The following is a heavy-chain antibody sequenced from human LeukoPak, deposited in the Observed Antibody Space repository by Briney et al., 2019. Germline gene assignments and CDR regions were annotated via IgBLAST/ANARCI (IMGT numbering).Heavy chain of an antibody. Sequence: PGGSLRLSCAASGFIFSSYSMNWVRQAPGKGLEWVSSISSSSSYIYYADSVKGRFTISRDNPKNSLYLQMNSLRAEDTAVYYCARTADYGDYALDYWGQGTLVTVSS. V-gene: IGHV3-21*01. CDR2: ISSSSSYI. J-gene: IGHJ4*02. CDR1: GFIFSSYS. D-gene: IGHD4-17*01. CDR3: ARTADYGDYALDY.